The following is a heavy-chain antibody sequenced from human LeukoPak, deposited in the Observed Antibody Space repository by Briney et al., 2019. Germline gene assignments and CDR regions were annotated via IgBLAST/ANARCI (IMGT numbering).Heavy chain of an antibody. CDR3: VRESRPGGAMGLYHNLDY. CDR2: IKEDGTEK. CDR1: GFTFSDFW. J-gene: IGHJ4*02. V-gene: IGHV3-7*01. Sequence: PEGSLRLSCAGSGFTFSDFWMTWVRQTPGKGLEWVANIKEDGTEKNLVDSEKGRFTISRDNTKNLLFLEMNNLRGDDTAIYYCVRESRPGGAMGLYHNLDYWGQGTLVAVSS. D-gene: IGHD1-1*01.